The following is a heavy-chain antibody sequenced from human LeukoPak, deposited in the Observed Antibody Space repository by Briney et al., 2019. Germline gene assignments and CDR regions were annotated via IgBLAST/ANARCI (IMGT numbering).Heavy chain of an antibody. CDR3: ARGYCSGSSCYSGFYFDY. D-gene: IGHD2-15*01. CDR2: ISSNSNYI. CDR1: GFTFSSYS. J-gene: IGHJ4*02. Sequence: GGSLRLSCAASGFTFSSYSMNWVRQAPGKGLEWVSSISSNSNYIYYADSVKGRFTISRDNAKSSLYLQMNSLRAEDTAVYYCARGYCSGSSCYSGFYFDYWGQGALVTVSS. V-gene: IGHV3-21*01.